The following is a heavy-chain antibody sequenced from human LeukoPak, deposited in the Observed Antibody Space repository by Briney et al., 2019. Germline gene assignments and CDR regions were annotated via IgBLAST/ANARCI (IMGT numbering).Heavy chain of an antibody. CDR2: INSNGGRT. Sequence: GGSLRLSCSASGFTFKKYAMHWVRQAPGKGLEYVSAINSNGGRTYYADSVKGRFTISRDNSKNTLFLQMSSLRVEDTAVYYCVKDLYYDNSGYYSGAFDYWGQGTLVTV. J-gene: IGHJ4*02. CDR1: GFTFKKYA. V-gene: IGHV3-64D*06. D-gene: IGHD3-22*01. CDR3: VKDLYYDNSGYYSGAFDY.